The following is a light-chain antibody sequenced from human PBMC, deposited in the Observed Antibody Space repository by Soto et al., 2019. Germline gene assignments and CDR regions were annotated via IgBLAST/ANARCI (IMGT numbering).Light chain of an antibody. CDR2: NNN. J-gene: IGLJ3*02. V-gene: IGLV1-44*01. CDR3: AAWDDSLNGQWV. CDR1: SSNIGSNT. Sequence: QSVLTQPPSASGPPGQRVTISCSGRSSNIGSNTVNWYQQLPGTAPKLLIYNNNQRPSGVPDRFSGSKSATSASLAISGLQSEDEADYYCAAWDDSLNGQWVFGGGTKLTVL.